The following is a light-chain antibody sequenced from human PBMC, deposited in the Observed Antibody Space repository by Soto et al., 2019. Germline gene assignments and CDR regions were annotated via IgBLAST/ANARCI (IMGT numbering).Light chain of an antibody. CDR1: QSLLHSNGNNY. V-gene: IGKV2-28*01. CDR2: LGV. CDR3: MQALETPT. Sequence: DIVLTQSPLSLPVTPGEPASISCRSSQSLLHSNGNNYLAWYLQKTGQSPILLIYLGVNRATGVPDRFSGSGSGTDFTLNIDRVEAEELGVYYCMQALETPTVGQGTRREI. J-gene: IGKJ5*01.